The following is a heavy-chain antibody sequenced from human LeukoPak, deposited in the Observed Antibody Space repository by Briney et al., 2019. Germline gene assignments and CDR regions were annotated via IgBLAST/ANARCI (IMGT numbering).Heavy chain of an antibody. Sequence: GESLKISCQGSGYSFTSYWIGWVRQMPGKGLEWMGIIYPGDFDTRYSPSFQGQVTISADKSISTAYLQWSSLKASDTAMYYCARHQTAMVPGVDYWGQGTLVTVSS. CDR3: ARHQTAMVPGVDY. V-gene: IGHV5-51*01. J-gene: IGHJ4*02. D-gene: IGHD5-18*01. CDR1: GYSFTSYW. CDR2: IYPGDFDT.